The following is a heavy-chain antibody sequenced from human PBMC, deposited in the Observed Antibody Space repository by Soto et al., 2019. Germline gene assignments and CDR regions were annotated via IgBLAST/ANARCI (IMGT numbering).Heavy chain of an antibody. CDR3: VREDCGGGLCKRFDY. Sequence: EVHLVESGGGLVQPGGSLRLSCAASGFTFSSFWMHWARQAPGKGLVWLSSIHGVGTVIPHADSVKGRFTVSRDNAKNTLFLQMNNLRVEDTAVYYCVREDCGGGLCKRFDYWGQGTPVTVSS. CDR1: GFTFSSFW. D-gene: IGHD2-15*01. J-gene: IGHJ4*02. CDR2: IHGVGTVI. V-gene: IGHV3-74*01.